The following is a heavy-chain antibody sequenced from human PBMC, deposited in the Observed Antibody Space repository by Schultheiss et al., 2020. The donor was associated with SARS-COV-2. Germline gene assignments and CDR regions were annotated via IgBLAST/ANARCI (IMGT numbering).Heavy chain of an antibody. CDR1: GYTFTSYG. CDR3: ARDPLGTVGFDY. J-gene: IGHJ4*02. V-gene: IGHV1-18*01. D-gene: IGHD3/OR15-3a*01. CDR2: ISAYNGNT. Sequence: GGSLRLSCKASGYTFTSYGISWVRQAPGQGLEWMGWISAYNGNTNYAQKLQGRVTMTTDTSTSTAYMELRSLRSDDTAVYYCARDPLGTVGFDYWGQGTLVTVSS.